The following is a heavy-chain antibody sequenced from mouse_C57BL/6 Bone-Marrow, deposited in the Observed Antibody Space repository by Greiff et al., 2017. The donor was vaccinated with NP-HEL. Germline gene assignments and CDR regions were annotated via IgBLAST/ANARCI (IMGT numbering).Heavy chain of an antibody. Sequence: DVHLVESEGGLVQPGSSMKLSCTASGFTFSDYYMAWVRQVPEKGLEWVANINYDGSSTYYLDSLKSRFIISRDNAKNILYLQMSSLKSEDTATYYCARSELGRGFDYWGQGTTLTVSS. CDR2: INYDGSST. CDR3: ARSELGRGFDY. V-gene: IGHV5-16*01. J-gene: IGHJ2*01. D-gene: IGHD4-1*01. CDR1: GFTFSDYY.